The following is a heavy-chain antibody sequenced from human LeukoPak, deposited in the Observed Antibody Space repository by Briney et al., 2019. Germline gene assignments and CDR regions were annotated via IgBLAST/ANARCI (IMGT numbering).Heavy chain of an antibody. CDR1: GYTFTNYV. V-gene: IGHV1-3*04. D-gene: IGHD2-15*01. J-gene: IGHJ4*02. CDR2: INTANGNT. Sequence: ASVKVSCKATGYTFTNYVMHWVRQTPGQRLEWMGWINTANGNTNCPQNFQGRVTISRDTSATTVYMELSSLRSEDTAVYYCAREVAIWGQGTLVTVSS. CDR3: AREVAI.